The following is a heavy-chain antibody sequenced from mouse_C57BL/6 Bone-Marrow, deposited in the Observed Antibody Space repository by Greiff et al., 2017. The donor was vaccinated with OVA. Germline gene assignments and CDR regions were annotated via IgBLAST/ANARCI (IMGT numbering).Heavy chain of an antibody. CDR1: GFTFSDYG. Sequence: DVMLVESGGGLVQPGGSLKLSCAASGFTFSDYGMAWVRQAPRKGPEWVAFISNLAYSIYYADTVTGRFTISRENAKNTLYLEMSSLRSEDTAMYYCARRGSSGYYAMDYWGQGTSVTVSS. V-gene: IGHV5-15*04. J-gene: IGHJ4*01. CDR2: ISNLAYSI. D-gene: IGHD3-2*02. CDR3: ARRGSSGYYAMDY.